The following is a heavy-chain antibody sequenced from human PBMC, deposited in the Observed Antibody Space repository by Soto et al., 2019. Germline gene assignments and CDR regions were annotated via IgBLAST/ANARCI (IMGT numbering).Heavy chain of an antibody. V-gene: IGHV1-18*01. CDR1: GYTFTSYG. D-gene: IGHD3-22*01. CDR3: ARDTAGPWITTIVEPGAFDI. CDR2: ISAYNGNT. Sequence: QVQLVQSGAEVKKPGASVKVSCKASGYTFTSYGISWVRQAPGQGLEWMGWISAYNGNTNYAQKLQGRVTMTTDTSTSTAYMELRSLRSDDTAVYYCARDTAGPWITTIVEPGAFDIWGQGTMLTVSS. J-gene: IGHJ3*02.